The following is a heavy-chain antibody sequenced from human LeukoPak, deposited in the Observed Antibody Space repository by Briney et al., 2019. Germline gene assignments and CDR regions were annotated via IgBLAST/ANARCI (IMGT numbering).Heavy chain of an antibody. CDR2: ISRRSTYI. CDR1: GFTVSNYT. J-gene: IGHJ4*02. D-gene: IGHD3-10*01. V-gene: IGHV3-21*01. CDR3: ARGTIIWFGELTTSFDY. Sequence: GGSLRLSCAASGFTVSNYTINWVRQPPGKGLEWVSSISRRSTYIYYADSVKGRFTISRDNAKNSLYLQMNSLRAEDTAVYYCARGTIIWFGELTTSFDYWGQGTLVTVSS.